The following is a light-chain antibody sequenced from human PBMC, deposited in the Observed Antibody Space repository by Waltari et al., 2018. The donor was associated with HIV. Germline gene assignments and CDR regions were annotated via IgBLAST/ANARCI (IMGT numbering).Light chain of an antibody. CDR1: QSVSSN. CDR2: GAS. V-gene: IGKV3-15*01. Sequence: EIVMTQSPATLSVSPGESATLSCRASQSVSSNLAWYQQKPGQAPRLLIYGASTRATGIPARLSGSGSGTEFTLTISSLQSEDFAVYYCQQYNNWHPRYTFGQGTKLEIK. CDR3: QQYNNWHPRYT. J-gene: IGKJ2*01.